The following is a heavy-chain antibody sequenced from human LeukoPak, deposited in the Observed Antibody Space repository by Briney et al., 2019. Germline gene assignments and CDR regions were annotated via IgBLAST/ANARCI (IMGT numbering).Heavy chain of an antibody. CDR3: AKESYDSSGFGLEY. Sequence: PGGSLRLSCAASGFTFSSYAMSWVRQAPGKGLEWVSAISGSGGSTYYADSVEGRFTISRDNSKNTLYLQMNSLRAEDTAVYYCAKESYDSSGFGLEYWGQGTLVTVSS. J-gene: IGHJ4*02. CDR1: GFTFSSYA. V-gene: IGHV3-23*01. D-gene: IGHD3-22*01. CDR2: ISGSGGST.